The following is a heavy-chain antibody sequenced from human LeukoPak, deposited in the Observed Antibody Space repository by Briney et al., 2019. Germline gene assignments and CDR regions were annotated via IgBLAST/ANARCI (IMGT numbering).Heavy chain of an antibody. Sequence: PGRSLRLSCAASGFTFSSYAMHWVRQAPGKGPEWVAVISYDGSNKYYADSVKGRFTISRDNSKNTLYLQMNGLRAEDTAVYYCARGRVRGGNYFDYWGQGTLVTVSS. J-gene: IGHJ4*02. CDR2: ISYDGSNK. D-gene: IGHD3-16*01. CDR3: ARGRVRGGNYFDY. V-gene: IGHV3-30-3*01. CDR1: GFTFSSYA.